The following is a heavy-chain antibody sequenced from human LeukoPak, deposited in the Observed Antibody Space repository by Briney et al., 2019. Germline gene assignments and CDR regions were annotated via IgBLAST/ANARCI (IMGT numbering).Heavy chain of an antibody. CDR1: GGSISSYY. CDR3: ARGDGYNLGY. J-gene: IGHJ4*02. CDR2: IYYSGST. Sequence: KPSETLSLTCTVSGGSISSYYWSWIRQPPGKGLEWIGYIYYSGSTNYNPSLKSRVTTSVDTSKNQFSLKLSSVTAADTAVYYCARGDGYNLGYWGQGTLVTVSS. D-gene: IGHD5-24*01. V-gene: IGHV4-59*01.